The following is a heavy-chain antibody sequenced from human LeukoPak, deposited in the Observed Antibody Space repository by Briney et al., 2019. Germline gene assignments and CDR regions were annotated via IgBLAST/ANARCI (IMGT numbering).Heavy chain of an antibody. J-gene: IGHJ4*02. Sequence: GGSLRLSCAASGFTFSSYAMSWVRQAPGKGLEWVSAISGSGGSTYYADSVKGRFTISRDNSKNTLYLQMNSLRAEDTAVYHCAKEGSGYSYGHTFDYWGQGTLVTVSS. CDR1: GFTFSSYA. D-gene: IGHD5-18*01. CDR3: AKEGSGYSYGHTFDY. CDR2: ISGSGGST. V-gene: IGHV3-23*01.